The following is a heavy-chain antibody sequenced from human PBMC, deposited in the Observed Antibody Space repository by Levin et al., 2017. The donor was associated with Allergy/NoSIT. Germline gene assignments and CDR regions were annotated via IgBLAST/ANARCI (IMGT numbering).Heavy chain of an antibody. CDR2: IYYSGST. CDR1: GGSISSSSYY. V-gene: IGHV4-39*01. D-gene: IGHD6-13*01. CDR3: ARTLGGYSSSWSLMDV. J-gene: IGHJ6*03. Sequence: TSETLSLTCTVSGGSISSSSYYWGWIRQPPGKGLEWIGTIYYSGSTYYNPSLQSRLSISVDTSKNQFSLKLSSVTAADTAVYYCARTLGGYSSSWSLMDVWGKGTMVTVSS.